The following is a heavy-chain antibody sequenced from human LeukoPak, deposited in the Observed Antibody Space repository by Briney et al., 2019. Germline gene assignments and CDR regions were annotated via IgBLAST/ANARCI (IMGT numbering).Heavy chain of an antibody. CDR1: GFSFSSYI. J-gene: IGHJ4*02. D-gene: IGHD5-18*01. V-gene: IGHV3-48*04. CDR3: ARAGRGFNYGYSDY. CDR2: ISSSSSTI. Sequence: GSLRLSCAASGFSFSSYIMNWVRQAPGKGLEWVSHISSSSSTIYYADSVKGRFTISRDNAKNSLYLQMNSLRAEDTAVYYCARAGRGFNYGYSDYWGQGTLVTVSS.